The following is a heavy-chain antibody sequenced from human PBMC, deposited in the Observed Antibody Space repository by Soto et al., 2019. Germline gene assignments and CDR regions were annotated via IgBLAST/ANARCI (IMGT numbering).Heavy chain of an antibody. CDR1: GGSFSGCY. CDR2: INHSGST. D-gene: IGHD3-3*01. J-gene: IGHJ6*02. CDR3: ARPLPPYEFWSGYYTRGTVDV. V-gene: IGHV4-34*01. Sequence: DTLYLTCAVYGGSFSGCYWSWIRQPPGKGLEWIGEINHSGSTNYNPSLKSRVTISVDTSKNQFSLKLSSVTAADTAVYYCARPLPPYEFWSGYYTRGTVDVCGQGNTV.